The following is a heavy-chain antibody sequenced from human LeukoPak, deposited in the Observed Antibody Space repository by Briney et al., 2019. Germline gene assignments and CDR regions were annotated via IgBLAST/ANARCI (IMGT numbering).Heavy chain of an antibody. CDR1: GFTFSSYA. V-gene: IGHV3-23*01. Sequence: GGSLRLSCAASGFTFSSYAMSWVRQAPGKGLEWVSAISGSGGSTYYADSVKGRFTISRGNSKNTLYLQMNSLRAEDTAVYYCAKDIVVVTARTMYYYYGMDVWGQGTTVTVSS. CDR2: ISGSGGST. CDR3: AKDIVVVTARTMYYYYGMDV. D-gene: IGHD2-21*02. J-gene: IGHJ6*02.